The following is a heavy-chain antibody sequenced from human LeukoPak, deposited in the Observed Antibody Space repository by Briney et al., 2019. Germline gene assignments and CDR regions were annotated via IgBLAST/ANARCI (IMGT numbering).Heavy chain of an antibody. Sequence: ASVKVSCKASGYTFTSYDINWVRQATGQGLEWMGWMNPNSGNTGYAQKFQGRVTLTADTSTNTAYMELRSLRSDDTAVYYCARDGEYGASQYYLDYWGQGTLVTVSS. V-gene: IGHV1-8*02. CDR3: ARDGEYGASQYYLDY. CDR2: MNPNSGNT. CDR1: GYTFTSYD. J-gene: IGHJ4*02. D-gene: IGHD4/OR15-4a*01.